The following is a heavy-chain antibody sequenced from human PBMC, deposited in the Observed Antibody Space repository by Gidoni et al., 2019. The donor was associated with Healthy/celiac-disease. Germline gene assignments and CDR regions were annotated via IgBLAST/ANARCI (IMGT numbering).Heavy chain of an antibody. Sequence: QVQLVESGGGVVQPGRSLRLSCAASGFTFSSYGMHWVRQAPGKGLEWVAVISYDGSNKYYADSVKGRFTISRDNSKNTLYLQMNSLRAEDTAVYYCAKERNVGITMVRGVILDYWGQGTLVTVSS. CDR3: AKERNVGITMVRGVILDY. CDR2: ISYDGSNK. D-gene: IGHD3-10*01. V-gene: IGHV3-30*18. J-gene: IGHJ4*02. CDR1: GFTFSSYG.